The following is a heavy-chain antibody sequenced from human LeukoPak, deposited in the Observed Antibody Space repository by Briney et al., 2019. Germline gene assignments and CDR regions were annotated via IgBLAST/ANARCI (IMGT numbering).Heavy chain of an antibody. V-gene: IGHV3-23*01. CDR2: ISGSGGSA. J-gene: IGHJ6*03. D-gene: IGHD2-2*01. Sequence: GGSLRLSCAASGFTFMMYGMTWVRQAPGKGLEWVSGISGSGGSANYADSVKGRFTISRDNSKNTVYLQMSSLRAEDTALYYCARRSCSTTTCYSWPAQYYYMDVCGKGTSVTVSS. CDR1: GFTFMMYG. CDR3: ARRSCSTTTCYSWPAQYYYMDV.